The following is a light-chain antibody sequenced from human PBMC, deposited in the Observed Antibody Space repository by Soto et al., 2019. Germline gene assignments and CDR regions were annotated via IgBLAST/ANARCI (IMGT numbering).Light chain of an antibody. J-gene: IGKJ1*01. Sequence: DIQMTQSPSTLSASVGDRVTITCRASQSISRWLVWHQQKPGKAPRLLIYDASNLQRGVPSRFSGSGSGTEFTLTITSLQPEDFATYYCQQYNDYSGMFGQGTKVEIK. V-gene: IGKV1-5*01. CDR2: DAS. CDR1: QSISRW. CDR3: QQYNDYSGM.